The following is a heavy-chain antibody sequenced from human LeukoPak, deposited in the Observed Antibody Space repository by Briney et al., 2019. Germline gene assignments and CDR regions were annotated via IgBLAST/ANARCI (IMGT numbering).Heavy chain of an antibody. CDR3: ARTGAGGYYDSSGYHFDY. Sequence: SETLSLTCAVYGGSFSGYYWSWIRQPPGKGLEWIGEINHSGSANYNPSLKSRVTISVDTSKNQFSLKLSSVTAADTAVYYCARTGAGGYYDSSGYHFDYWGQGTLVTVSS. CDR2: INHSGSA. J-gene: IGHJ4*02. CDR1: GGSFSGYY. V-gene: IGHV4-34*01. D-gene: IGHD3-22*01.